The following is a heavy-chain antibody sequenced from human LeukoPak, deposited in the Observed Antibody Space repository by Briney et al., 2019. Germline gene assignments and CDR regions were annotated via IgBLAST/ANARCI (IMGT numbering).Heavy chain of an antibody. CDR3: ARDRAWNYFDY. D-gene: IGHD3-3*01. J-gene: IGHJ4*02. Sequence: GGSLRLSCAPSGFTFSRHGMHWVRRAPGKGLEWVAIISNDESRKYYAHSVEGRFTISRDNSKNTLYLQMDSLRAEDTAVYYCARDRAWNYFDYWGQGTLVTVSS. CDR1: GFTFSRHG. V-gene: IGHV3-30*03. CDR2: ISNDESRK.